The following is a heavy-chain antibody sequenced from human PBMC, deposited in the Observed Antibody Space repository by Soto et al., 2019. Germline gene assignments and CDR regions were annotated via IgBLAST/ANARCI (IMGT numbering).Heavy chain of an antibody. CDR1: GFTFSSYA. Sequence: GGSLRLSCAASGFTFSSYAMSWVRRAPGKGLEWVSAISGSGGSTYYADSVKGRFTISRDNSKNTLYLQMNSLRAEDTAVYYCAKSKGAFSSDYYYGMDVWGQGTTVTVSS. CDR3: AKSKGAFSSDYYYGMDV. CDR2: ISGSGGST. D-gene: IGHD3-10*01. J-gene: IGHJ6*02. V-gene: IGHV3-23*01.